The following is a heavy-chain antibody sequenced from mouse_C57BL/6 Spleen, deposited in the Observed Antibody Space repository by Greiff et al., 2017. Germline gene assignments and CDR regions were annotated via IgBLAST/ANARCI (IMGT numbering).Heavy chain of an antibody. V-gene: IGHV1-81*01. CDR1: GYTFTSYG. CDR2: IYPRSGNT. CDR3: ARYYGSSDKDAMDY. D-gene: IGHD1-1*01. Sequence: VQLQQSGAELARPGASVKLSCKASGYTFTSYGISWVKQRTGQGLEWIGEIYPRSGNTYYNEKFKGKATLTADKSSSTAYMELRSLTSEDSAVYFCARYYGSSDKDAMDYWGQGTSVTVSS. J-gene: IGHJ4*01.